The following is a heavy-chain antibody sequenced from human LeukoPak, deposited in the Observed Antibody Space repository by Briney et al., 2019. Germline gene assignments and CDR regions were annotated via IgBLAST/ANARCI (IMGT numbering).Heavy chain of an antibody. Sequence: ASVKVSCKASGGTFSSYAISWVRQAPGQGLEWMGGIIPIFGAANYAQKFQGRVTITTDESTSTAYMELSSLRSEDTAVYYCARTFYDYVWGSYWYWGQGTLVTVSS. CDR1: GGTFSSYA. J-gene: IGHJ4*02. D-gene: IGHD3-16*01. CDR2: IIPIFGAA. V-gene: IGHV1-69*05. CDR3: ARTFYDYVWGSYWY.